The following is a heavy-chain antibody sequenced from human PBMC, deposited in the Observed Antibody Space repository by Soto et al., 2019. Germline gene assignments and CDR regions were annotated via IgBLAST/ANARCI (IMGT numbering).Heavy chain of an antibody. CDR2: VYTRGST. V-gene: IGHV4-4*07. Sequence: QVQVQESGPGLVKASETLSLTCTVSGAFIGSYYWNWIRQPAGKGLEWIGRVYTRGSTNYNPSLKSRVTMSVDTARNQFSLKLSSVTAADTAVYYCARDRLEPEGSFYYSYGMDVWGQGTTVTVSS. D-gene: IGHD1-1*01. CDR1: GAFIGSYY. CDR3: ARDRLEPEGSFYYSYGMDV. J-gene: IGHJ6*02.